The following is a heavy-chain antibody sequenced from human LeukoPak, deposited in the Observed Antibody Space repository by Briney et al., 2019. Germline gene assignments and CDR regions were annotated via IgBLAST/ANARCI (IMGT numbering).Heavy chain of an antibody. CDR2: IPNDGSYS. J-gene: IGHJ4*02. Sequence: TGGSLRLSCAASGFTFSSHTMDWVRQASGKWLEWVSSIPNDGSYSHHADSVKGRFTISRDNAKNSLYLDMNDLRAEDTALYYCVRGDYRDYWGQGTLVTVSS. CDR1: GFTFSSHT. D-gene: IGHD5-12*01. CDR3: VRGDYRDY. V-gene: IGHV3-21*06.